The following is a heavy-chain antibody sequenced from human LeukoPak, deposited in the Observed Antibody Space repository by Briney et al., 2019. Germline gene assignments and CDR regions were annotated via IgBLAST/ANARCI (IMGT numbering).Heavy chain of an antibody. D-gene: IGHD3-22*01. Sequence: GGSLRLSCAASGFTFSSYAMSWVRQAPGKGLEWVSAISGSGGSTYYADSVKGRFTISRDNSRNTLYLQMNSLRAEDTALYYCVKKLYDNSGYIDYWGQGTLVTVSS. CDR2: ISGSGGST. CDR3: VKKLYDNSGYIDY. J-gene: IGHJ4*02. V-gene: IGHV3-23*01. CDR1: GFTFSSYA.